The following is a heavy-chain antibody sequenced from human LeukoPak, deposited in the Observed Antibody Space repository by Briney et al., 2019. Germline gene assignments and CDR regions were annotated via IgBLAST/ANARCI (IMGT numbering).Heavy chain of an antibody. Sequence: SVKVSCKASGGTFSSYAISWVRQAPGQGLEWMGRIIPILGIANYAQKFQGRVTITADKSTSTAYMELSSLRSEDTAVYYCARSRIVGSAGPFDYWGQETLVTVSS. D-gene: IGHD1-26*01. CDR3: ARSRIVGSAGPFDY. V-gene: IGHV1-69*04. CDR2: IIPILGIA. CDR1: GGTFSSYA. J-gene: IGHJ4*02.